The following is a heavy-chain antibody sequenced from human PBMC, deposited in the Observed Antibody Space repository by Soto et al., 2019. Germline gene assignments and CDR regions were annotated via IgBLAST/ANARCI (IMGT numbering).Heavy chain of an antibody. CDR2: INHSGST. V-gene: IGHV4-34*01. J-gene: IGHJ6*02. CDR3: ARGGRVRGVLGYYYGMDV. CDR1: GGSFSGYY. Sequence: LSLTCAVYGGSFSGYYWSWIRQPPGKGLEWMGEINHSGSTNYNPSLKSRVTISVDTSKNQFSLKLSSVTAADTAVYYCARGGRVRGVLGYYYGMDVWGQGTTLTVSS. D-gene: IGHD3-10*01.